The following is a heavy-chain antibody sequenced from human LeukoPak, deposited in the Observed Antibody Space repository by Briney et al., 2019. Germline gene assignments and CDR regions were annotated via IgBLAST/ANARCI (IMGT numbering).Heavy chain of an antibody. CDR1: GFTLGSHD. CDR2: VSSGFHA. CDR3: VREARGYHYTYFDY. Sequence: GGSLRLSCTASGFTLGSHDMHWVRQIPGQGLEWVAAVSSGFHAFFADSVQGRFTISREDARNSLYLQMNSLRAGDTAVYYCVREARGYHYTYFDYWGQGTLVTVSS. V-gene: IGHV3-13*01. D-gene: IGHD5-18*01. J-gene: IGHJ4*02.